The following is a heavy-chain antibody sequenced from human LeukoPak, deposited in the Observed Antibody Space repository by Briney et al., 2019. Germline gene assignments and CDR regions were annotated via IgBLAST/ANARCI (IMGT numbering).Heavy chain of an antibody. J-gene: IGHJ5*02. CDR2: INHSGST. Sequence: PSETLSLTCAVYGGSFSGYYWSWIRQPPGKGLEWIGEINHSGSTNYNPSLKSRVTISVDTSKNQFSLKLSSVTAADTAVYYCARGREYYDFWSGYRNSNWFDPWGQGTLVTVSS. V-gene: IGHV4-34*01. CDR3: ARGREYYDFWSGYRNSNWFDP. D-gene: IGHD3-3*01. CDR1: GGSFSGYY.